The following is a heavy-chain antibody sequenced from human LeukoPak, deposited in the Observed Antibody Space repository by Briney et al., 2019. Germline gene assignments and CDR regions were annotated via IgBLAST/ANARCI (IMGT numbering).Heavy chain of an antibody. Sequence: SGTLSLTCTVSGGSISSSNYYWGWIRQPPGEGLEWIGSIYYSGSTYYNPSLKSRVTISVDTSKRQFSLKLNSVTAADTAVYYCARHSTTVVFDYWGQGTLVTVSS. J-gene: IGHJ4*02. D-gene: IGHD4-23*01. V-gene: IGHV4-39*01. CDR1: GGSISSSNYY. CDR2: IYYSGST. CDR3: ARHSTTVVFDY.